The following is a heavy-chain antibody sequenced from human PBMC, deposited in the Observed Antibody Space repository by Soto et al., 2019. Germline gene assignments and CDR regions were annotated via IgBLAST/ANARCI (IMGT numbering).Heavy chain of an antibody. CDR2: INHSGST. V-gene: IGHV4-34*01. Sequence: SETLSLTCAVYGGSFSGYYWSWIRQPPGKGLEWIGEINHSGSTNYNPSLKSRVTISVDTSKNQFSLKLSSVTAADTAVYFCARTGYSSGWYKAAFDIWGQGTMVPVSS. J-gene: IGHJ3*02. CDR3: ARTGYSSGWYKAAFDI. D-gene: IGHD6-19*01. CDR1: GGSFSGYY.